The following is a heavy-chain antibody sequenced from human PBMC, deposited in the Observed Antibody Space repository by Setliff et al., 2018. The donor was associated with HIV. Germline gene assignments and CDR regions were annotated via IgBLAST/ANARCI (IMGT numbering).Heavy chain of an antibody. CDR1: GDSISSHS. V-gene: IGHV4-59*05. D-gene: IGHD3-10*01. CDR3: ARHGLLWFGAGYNWFDP. CDR2: VYYSGST. J-gene: IGHJ5*02. Sequence: NPSETLSLTCNVSGDSISSHSWTWIRQPPGKGLEWIGSVYYSGSTYYNPSLKSRVTISVDTSKNQFSLKLSSVTAADTAVYYCARHGLLWFGAGYNWFDPWGQGTLVTVSS.